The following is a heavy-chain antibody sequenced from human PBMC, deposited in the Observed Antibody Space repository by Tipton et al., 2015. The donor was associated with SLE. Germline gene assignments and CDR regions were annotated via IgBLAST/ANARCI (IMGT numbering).Heavy chain of an antibody. J-gene: IGHJ4*02. Sequence: TLSLTCTVSGGSISSYYWSWIRQPPGKGLAWIGYIYTSGSTNYNPSLKSRVTISVDTSKNQFSLKLSSVTAADTAVYYCARAHSGSYYGGHFDYWGQGTLVTVSS. CDR2: IYTSGST. CDR1: GGSISSYY. CDR3: ARAHSGSYYGGHFDY. V-gene: IGHV4-59*01. D-gene: IGHD1-26*01.